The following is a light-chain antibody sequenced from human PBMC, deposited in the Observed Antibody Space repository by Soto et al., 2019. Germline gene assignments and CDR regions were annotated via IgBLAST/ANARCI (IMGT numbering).Light chain of an antibody. V-gene: IGKV3-20*01. Sequence: EIVLTQSPGTLSLSPGERATLSCRASQSVSSSYLAWYQQKPGQAPRLLIYGASSRATGIPDRFSGSGSGTDFPRTVSRLEPEDFAVYYCQQCGSSPQTFGQGTEVEVK. CDR2: GAS. CDR1: QSVSSSY. CDR3: QQCGSSPQT. J-gene: IGKJ1*01.